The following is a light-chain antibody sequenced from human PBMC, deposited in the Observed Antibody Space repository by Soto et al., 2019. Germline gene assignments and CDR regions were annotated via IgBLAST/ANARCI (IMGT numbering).Light chain of an antibody. J-gene: IGLJ7*01. V-gene: IGLV2-14*03. CDR3: SSYTSSSTPVV. CDR2: DVS. CDR1: SSDVGGYNY. Sequence: QSVLTQPASVSGSPGQSITISCTGTSSDVGGYNYVSWYQQHPGKAPQLMIYDVSNRPSWVSDRFSGSKSGNTASLTISGLQAEDEADYYCSSYTSSSTPVVFGGGTQLTLL.